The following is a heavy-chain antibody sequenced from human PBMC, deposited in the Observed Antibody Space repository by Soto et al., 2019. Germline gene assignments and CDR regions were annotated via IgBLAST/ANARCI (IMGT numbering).Heavy chain of an antibody. J-gene: IGHJ6*03. V-gene: IGHV1-8*01. Sequence: ASVKVSCKASGYTFTSYDINWVRQATGQGLGWMGWMNPNSGNTGYAQKFQGRVTMARNTSISTAYMELSSLRSEDTAVYYCARGRYNWNDDYYYYMDVWGKGTTVTVSS. CDR1: GYTFTSYD. CDR2: MNPNSGNT. CDR3: ARGRYNWNDDYYYYMDV. D-gene: IGHD1-1*01.